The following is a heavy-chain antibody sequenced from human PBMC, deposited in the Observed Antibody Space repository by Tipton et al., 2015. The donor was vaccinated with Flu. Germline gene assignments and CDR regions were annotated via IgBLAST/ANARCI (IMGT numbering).Heavy chain of an antibody. Sequence: QLVQSGGGLVQPGRSLRLSCAASGFTFDDYAMHWVRQAPGKGLVWVAHISEDGSATDYVDYVKGRFTISRDNAKKTLFLQMNSLGVEDTAVYYCATALSRSDFWGQGTLVTVSS. CDR2: ISEDGSAT. J-gene: IGHJ4*02. V-gene: IGHV3-9*01. D-gene: IGHD4-17*01. CDR1: GFTFDDYA. CDR3: ATALSRSDF.